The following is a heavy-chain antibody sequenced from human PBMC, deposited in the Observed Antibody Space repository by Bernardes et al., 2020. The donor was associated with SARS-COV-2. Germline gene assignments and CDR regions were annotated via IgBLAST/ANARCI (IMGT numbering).Heavy chain of an antibody. D-gene: IGHD5-18*01. CDR1: GGSIRSSH. V-gene: IGHV4-59*08. Sequence: SETLSLTCSVSGGSIRSSHWNWIRQCPGPRLAWIGYISDSGTAHYNPSLKSRVSISVDTSKKQFFLSLRSVTVADTAVYYCARQDTSLDPWGQGTLVIVSS. CDR3: ARQDTSLDP. CDR2: ISDSGTA. J-gene: IGHJ5*02.